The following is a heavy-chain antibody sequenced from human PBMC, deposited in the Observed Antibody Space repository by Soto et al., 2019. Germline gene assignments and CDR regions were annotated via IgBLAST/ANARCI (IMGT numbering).Heavy chain of an antibody. V-gene: IGHV4-34*01. J-gene: IGHJ3*02. CDR1: GGSFSGYY. D-gene: IGHD4-17*01. CDR3: ASLTTVTKGAFDI. Sequence: SETLSLTCAVYGGSFSGYYWSWIRQPPGKGLEWIGEINHSGSTNYNPSLKSRVTISVDTSKNQFSLKLSSVTAADTAVYYCASLTTVTKGAFDIWGQGTMVT. CDR2: INHSGST.